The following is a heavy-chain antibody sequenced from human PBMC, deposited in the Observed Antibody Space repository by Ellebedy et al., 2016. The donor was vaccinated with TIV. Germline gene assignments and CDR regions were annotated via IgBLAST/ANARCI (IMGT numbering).Heavy chain of an antibody. V-gene: IGHV3-48*01. CDR2: ISSSSSTI. CDR3: ARDLGYDFWSGYYGDY. Sequence: GGSLRLSXAASGFTFSSYSMNWVRQAPGKGLEWVSYISSSSSTIYYADSVKGRFTISRDNAKNSLYLQMNSLRAEDTAVYYCARDLGYDFWSGYYGDYWGQGTLVTVSS. D-gene: IGHD3-3*01. J-gene: IGHJ4*02. CDR1: GFTFSSYS.